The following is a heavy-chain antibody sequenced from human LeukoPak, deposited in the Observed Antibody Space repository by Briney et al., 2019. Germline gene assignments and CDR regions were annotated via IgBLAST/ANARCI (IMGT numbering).Heavy chain of an antibody. Sequence: GGSLRLSCAASGFTFSNYAMSWVRQAPGKGLEWVSAISSSGGNTYYADSVKGRFTISRDNSKNTLYLQMNSLRAEDTAVYYCAKSLQLLLIDYWGQGTLVTVSS. CDR2: ISSSGGNT. V-gene: IGHV3-23*01. CDR3: AKSLQLLLIDY. D-gene: IGHD2-21*01. CDR1: GFTFSNYA. J-gene: IGHJ4*02.